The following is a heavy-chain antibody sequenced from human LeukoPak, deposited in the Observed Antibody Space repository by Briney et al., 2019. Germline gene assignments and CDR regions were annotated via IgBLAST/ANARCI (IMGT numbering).Heavy chain of an antibody. CDR2: ISAYNGNT. V-gene: IGHV1-18*01. CDR3: ASIPYYYDSSGYRYGFDI. J-gene: IGHJ3*02. D-gene: IGHD3-22*01. Sequence: ASVKVSCTASGYTFTSYGISWVRQAPGQGLEWMGWISAYNGNTNYAQNLQGRVTMTTDTSTRTAYMELRSRRSDDTAVYYCASIPYYYDSSGYRYGFDIWGQGTMVTVSS. CDR1: GYTFTSYG.